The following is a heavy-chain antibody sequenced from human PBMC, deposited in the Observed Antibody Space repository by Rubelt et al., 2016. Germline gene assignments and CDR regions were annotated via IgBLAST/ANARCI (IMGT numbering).Heavy chain of an antibody. V-gene: IGHV4-59*01. CDR2: IYSSGST. CDR3: ARGGGYSSSTSCYEAWFDP. Sequence: QVQLQESGPGLVKPSETLSLTCTVSGGSISSYYWSWILQPPGTGLEWIGYIYSSGSTNYNPSLKSRVTISVDTSKNQFSLKLSSGTAADTAVYYCARGGGYSSSTSCYEAWFDPWGQGTLVTVSP. J-gene: IGHJ5*02. CDR1: GGSISSYY. D-gene: IGHD2-2*01.